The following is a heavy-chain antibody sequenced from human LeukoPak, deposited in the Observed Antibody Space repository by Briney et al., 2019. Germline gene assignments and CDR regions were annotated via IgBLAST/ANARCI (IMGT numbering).Heavy chain of an antibody. Sequence: ASVKVSCKASGYTFTGYYMHWVRHAPGQGLEWMGWINPNSGGTNYAQKFQGRVTMTRDMSTSTVYMELSSLRSEDTAVYYCARKMGTIVVVPAAGNGAFDIWGQGTMVTVSS. V-gene: IGHV1-2*02. D-gene: IGHD2-2*01. CDR3: ARKMGTIVVVPAAGNGAFDI. CDR1: GYTFTGYY. CDR2: INPNSGGT. J-gene: IGHJ3*02.